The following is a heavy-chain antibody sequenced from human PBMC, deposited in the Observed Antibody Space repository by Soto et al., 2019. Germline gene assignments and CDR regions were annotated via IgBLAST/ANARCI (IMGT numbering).Heavy chain of an antibody. CDR2: IYSSGGS. V-gene: IGHV4-61*01. CDR3: VREANYYDSSGYWDDY. D-gene: IGHD3-22*01. J-gene: IGHJ4*02. Sequence: SETISLTYTVSGDSVSGGSYDWSWIRQPPGKGLEWIGYIYSSGGSNYSPSLKSRVTISVDTSKNQFTLKLRSVTAADTAVYYCVREANYYDSSGYWDDYCGQGTLVTVSS. CDR1: GDSVSGGSYD.